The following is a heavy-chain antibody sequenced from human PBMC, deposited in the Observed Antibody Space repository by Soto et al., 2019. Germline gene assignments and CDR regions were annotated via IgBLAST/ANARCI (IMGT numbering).Heavy chain of an antibody. Sequence: GESLKISCAASGFTFSSYSMNWVRQAPGKGLEWVSSISSSSSYIYYADSVKGRFTISRDNAKNSLYLQMNSLRAEDTAVYYCARGGEGTTVVTNAFDIWGQGTMVTVSS. V-gene: IGHV3-21*01. D-gene: IGHD4-17*01. CDR2: ISSSSSYI. J-gene: IGHJ3*02. CDR1: GFTFSSYS. CDR3: ARGGEGTTVVTNAFDI.